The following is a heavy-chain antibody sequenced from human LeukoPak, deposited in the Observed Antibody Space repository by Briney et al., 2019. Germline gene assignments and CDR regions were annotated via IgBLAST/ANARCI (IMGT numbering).Heavy chain of an antibody. CDR3: ARGGGTSDSSSVDAFDI. V-gene: IGHV3-48*03. Sequence: PGGSLRLSCAASGFTFSSYEMNWVRQAPGKGLEWVSYISSSGSTIYYADSVKGRFTISRDNSKNTLYLQMNSLRGEDTAVYYCARGGGTSDSSSVDAFDIWGHGTMVTVSS. J-gene: IGHJ3*02. CDR2: ISSSGSTI. D-gene: IGHD1-14*01. CDR1: GFTFSSYE.